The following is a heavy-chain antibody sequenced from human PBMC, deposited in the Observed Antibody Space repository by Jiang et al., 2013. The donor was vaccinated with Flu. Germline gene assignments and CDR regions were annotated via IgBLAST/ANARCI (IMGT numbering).Heavy chain of an antibody. CDR3: ARMPYSGSYNYYNGMDV. Sequence: KASGGTFNSYAISWVRQAPGQGLEWMGGIIPLFGTANYAQKFQGRVTITADESTSTAYMEVSSLRSEDTAVYYCARMPYSGSYNYYNGMDVWGQGTTVTVSS. D-gene: IGHD1-26*01. CDR2: IIPLFGTA. J-gene: IGHJ6*02. V-gene: IGHV1-69*01. CDR1: GGTFNSYA.